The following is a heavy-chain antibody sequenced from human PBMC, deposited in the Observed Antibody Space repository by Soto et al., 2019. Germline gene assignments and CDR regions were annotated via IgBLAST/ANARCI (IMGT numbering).Heavy chain of an antibody. V-gene: IGHV3-30*03. CDR1: GFTFSSYG. Sequence: QVQLVESGGGVVQPGRSLRLSCAASGFTFSSYGMHWVRQAPGKGLEWVAVISYDGSNKYYADSVKGRFTISRDNSKNTLNLKMNSLRAEDTVVYYCAVGYCSGTSFYAPRLYDNGMDVWGQGTTVTVSS. CDR3: AVGYCSGTSFYAPRLYDNGMDV. D-gene: IGHD2-2*01. CDR2: ISYDGSNK. J-gene: IGHJ6*02.